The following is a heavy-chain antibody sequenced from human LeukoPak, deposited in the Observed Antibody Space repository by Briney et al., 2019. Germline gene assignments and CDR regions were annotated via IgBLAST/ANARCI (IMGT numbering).Heavy chain of an antibody. V-gene: IGHV3-66*01. Sequence: GGSLRLSCAASGFTFSTAWMSWVRQAPGKGLEWVSVISTGGGTSYTDSVKGRFTFSRDNSKNTLFLQMNSLRAEDTGVYYCARGGITDYGDYSSFDYWGQGTLLTVSS. CDR3: ARGGITDYGDYSSFDY. CDR1: GFTFSTAW. D-gene: IGHD4-17*01. CDR2: ISTGGGT. J-gene: IGHJ4*02.